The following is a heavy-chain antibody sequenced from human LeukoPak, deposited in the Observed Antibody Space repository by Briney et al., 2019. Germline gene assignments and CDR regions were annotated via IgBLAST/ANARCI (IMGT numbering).Heavy chain of an antibody. CDR1: GFTSSNYG. Sequence: GGSLRLSCAASGFTSSNYGMHWVRQAPGKGLEWVAVISYDGSNKNYADSVKGRFTVSRDNSKNTLYLQMNSLRAEDTAVYYCAKDSVPYGSGSYDHDYWGQGTLVTVSS. CDR3: AKDSVPYGSGSYDHDY. CDR2: ISYDGSNK. J-gene: IGHJ4*02. V-gene: IGHV3-30*18. D-gene: IGHD3-10*01.